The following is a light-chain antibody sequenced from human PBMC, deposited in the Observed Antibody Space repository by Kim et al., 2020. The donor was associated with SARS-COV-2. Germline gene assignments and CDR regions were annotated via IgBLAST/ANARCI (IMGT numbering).Light chain of an antibody. CDR3: SSFTRSTSLV. V-gene: IGLV2-14*03. Sequence: QSALTQPASVSGSPGQSITISCTGTSSDVGAYDYVSWYQQHPGKAPKLILYDVSKWPSGVSNRFSGSKSGNTASLTISGLQAEDEADYYCSSFTRSTSLVFGGGTKLTVL. CDR2: DVS. CDR1: SSDVGAYDY. J-gene: IGLJ3*02.